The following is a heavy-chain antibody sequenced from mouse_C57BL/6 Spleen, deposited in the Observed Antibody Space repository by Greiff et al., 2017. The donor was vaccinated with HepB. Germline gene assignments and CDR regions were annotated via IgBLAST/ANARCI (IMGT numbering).Heavy chain of an antibody. V-gene: IGHV1-76*01. CDR3: ARSGYGNYDYAMDY. J-gene: IGHJ4*01. D-gene: IGHD2-10*02. Sequence: QVQLKQSGAELVRPGASVKLSCKASGYTFTDYYINWVKQRPGQGLEWIARIYPGSGNTYYNEKFKGKATLTAEKSSSTAYMQLSSLTSEDSAVYLCARSGYGNYDYAMDYWGQGTSVTVSS. CDR1: GYTFTDYY. CDR2: IYPGSGNT.